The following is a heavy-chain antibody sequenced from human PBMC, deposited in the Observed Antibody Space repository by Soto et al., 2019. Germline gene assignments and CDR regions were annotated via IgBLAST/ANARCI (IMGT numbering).Heavy chain of an antibody. CDR3: ARVDSSGWYEEVVDY. CDR2: ISAYNGNT. V-gene: IGHV1-18*04. Sequence: ASVKVSCKASGYTFTSYGISWVRQAPGQGLEWMGWISAYNGNTNYAQKLQGRVTMTTDTSTSTAYMELRSLRSDDTAVYYCARVDSSGWYEEVVDYWRQGTLVTVSS. J-gene: IGHJ4*02. CDR1: GYTFTSYG. D-gene: IGHD6-19*01.